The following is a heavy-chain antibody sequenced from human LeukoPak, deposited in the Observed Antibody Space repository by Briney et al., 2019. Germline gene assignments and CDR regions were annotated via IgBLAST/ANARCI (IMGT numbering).Heavy chain of an antibody. Sequence: PRGSPRLSSAHPGFTLRCYERNWVRQAPAPGLERVFYISSRGRTIYYADSVKGRFTMSRDSAKISLYLQMNSLRAEDTGVYYCARAVYRSPDGPAWGQGTLVTVSS. CDR1: GFTLRCYE. V-gene: IGHV3-48*03. D-gene: IGHD6-19*01. CDR2: ISSRGRTI. J-gene: IGHJ4*02. CDR3: ARAVYRSPDGPA.